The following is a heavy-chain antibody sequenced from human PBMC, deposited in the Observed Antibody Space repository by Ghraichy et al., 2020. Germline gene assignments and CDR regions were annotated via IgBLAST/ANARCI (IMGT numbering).Heavy chain of an antibody. CDR1: GFIFDDFG. CDR2: LNWNGGST. J-gene: IGHJ4*02. CDR3: VRNYYDGSGYYYERPHFDY. Sequence: GGSLRLSCAASGFIFDDFGMSWVRQAPGKGLEWVSSLNWNGGSTVYADSVKGRFTISRDNAKNSLYLEMNSLRGEDTALYYCVRNYYDGSGYYYERPHFDYWGQGTLVTVSS. V-gene: IGHV3-20*04. D-gene: IGHD3-22*01.